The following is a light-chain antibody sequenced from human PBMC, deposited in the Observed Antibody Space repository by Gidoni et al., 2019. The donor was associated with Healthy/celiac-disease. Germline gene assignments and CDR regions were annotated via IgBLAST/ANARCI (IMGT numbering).Light chain of an antibody. V-gene: IGKV1-39*01. Sequence: IQMSQSPSYLSASLGDRVTITWRASQSISSYLNWYQQKPGKAPKLLISAASSLQSGVPSRFSGSGSGIDLTLSSSSLQPEDFATYYCEQSPAITFGGGTKVEIK. J-gene: IGKJ4*01. CDR2: AAS. CDR3: EQSPAIT. CDR1: QSISSY.